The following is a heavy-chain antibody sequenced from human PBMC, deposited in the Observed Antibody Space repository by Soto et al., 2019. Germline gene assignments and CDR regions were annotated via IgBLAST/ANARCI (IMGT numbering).Heavy chain of an antibody. CDR2: IYTSGST. CDR1: GDSMTKYY. Sequence: QVQLQESGPGLVKPSETLSLTCTVSGDSMTKYYWSWIRQPAGTGLEWIGRIYTSGSTNYNPSLKSRVTMLIDTSNNHFSLNMKSVTAADTAVYYCARTVGAAYYFDFGGQGALVTV. J-gene: IGHJ4*02. V-gene: IGHV4-4*07. CDR3: ARTVGAAYYFDF. D-gene: IGHD6-25*01.